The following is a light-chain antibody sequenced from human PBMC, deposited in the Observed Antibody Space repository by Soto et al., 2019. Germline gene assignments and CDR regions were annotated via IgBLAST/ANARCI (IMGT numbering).Light chain of an antibody. CDR1: QSLVGSDRKTD. V-gene: IGKV2D-29*02. CDR2: EVS. Sequence: DIVMTQSPPSLSVTPGRPASMSCKSRQSLVGSDRKTDLSWYVQKAGQSPQLRIYEVSNRSPGVPERFTGSGSATDFTLTISRVEAGDVVTYYCMQSDDRPLTFGTGTRVDI. CDR3: MQSDDRPLT. J-gene: IGKJ3*01.